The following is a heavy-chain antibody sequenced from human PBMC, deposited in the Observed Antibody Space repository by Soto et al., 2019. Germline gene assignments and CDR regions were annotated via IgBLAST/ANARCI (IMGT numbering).Heavy chain of an antibody. CDR1: GASISGFY. V-gene: IGHV4-4*07. J-gene: IGHJ5*02. D-gene: IGHD1-1*01. Sequence: ETLSLTCTVSGASISGFYWSWIRKSAGKGLEWIGRIYATGTTDYNPSLKSRVMMSVDTSKKQFSLKLRSVTAADAAVYYCVRDGTKTLRDWFDPWGQGISVTVSS. CDR2: IYATGTT. CDR3: VRDGTKTLRDWFDP.